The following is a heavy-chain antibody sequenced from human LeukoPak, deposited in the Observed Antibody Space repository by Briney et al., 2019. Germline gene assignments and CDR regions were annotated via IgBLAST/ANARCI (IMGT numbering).Heavy chain of an antibody. Sequence: GGSLRLSCAASGFTFSSYWMSWVRQAPGKGLEWVSAISGSGGSTYYADSVKGRFTISRDNSKNTLYLQMNSLRAEDTAVYYCAREPDGRFYYYYYMDVWGKGTTVTVSS. CDR1: GFTFSSYW. CDR2: ISGSGGST. D-gene: IGHD3-3*01. CDR3: AREPDGRFYYYYYMDV. V-gene: IGHV3-23*01. J-gene: IGHJ6*03.